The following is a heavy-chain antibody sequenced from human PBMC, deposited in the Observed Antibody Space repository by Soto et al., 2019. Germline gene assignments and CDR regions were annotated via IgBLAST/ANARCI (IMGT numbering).Heavy chain of an antibody. Sequence: EVHLAESGGGLVQPGGSLRLSCVASGFTFANYWMTWVRQDPGREPERVANINNDGSETYYVDSVKGRFIISRDNTKNSLYLQMNSLRSEDTAVFYCTRDRGWQTFDYWGQGTLVTVSS. CDR2: INNDGSET. J-gene: IGHJ4*02. CDR3: TRDRGWQTFDY. V-gene: IGHV3-7*03. D-gene: IGHD3-10*01. CDR1: GFTFANYW.